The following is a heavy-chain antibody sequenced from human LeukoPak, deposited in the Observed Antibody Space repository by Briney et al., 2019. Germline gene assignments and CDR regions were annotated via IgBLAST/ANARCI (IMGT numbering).Heavy chain of an antibody. J-gene: IGHJ4*02. CDR3: ARYVWGSYPTFEDY. D-gene: IGHD3-16*02. Sequence: SETLSLTCTVAGGSISSDYWSWIRQPPGKGLEWIGYIYYSGSTNYNPSLKTRVTISVGTSKKQFSLKLSSVIAADTAVYYCARYVWGSYPTFEDYWGQGTLVTVSS. CDR2: IYYSGST. CDR1: GGSISSDY. V-gene: IGHV4-59*01.